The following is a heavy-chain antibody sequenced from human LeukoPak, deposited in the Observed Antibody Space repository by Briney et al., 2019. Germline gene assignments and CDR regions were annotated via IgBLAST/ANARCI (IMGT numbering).Heavy chain of an antibody. J-gene: IGHJ4*02. V-gene: IGHV4-38-2*01. D-gene: IGHD2-15*01. CDR2: IYYSGST. Sequence: SETLSLTCAVSGYSISSGYYWGWIRQPPGKGLEWIGSIYYSGSTYYNPSLKSRVTISVDTSKNQFSLKLSSVTAADTAVYYCARQVGVVVVAANYWGQGTLVTVSS. CDR3: ARQVGVVVVAANY. CDR1: GYSISSGYY.